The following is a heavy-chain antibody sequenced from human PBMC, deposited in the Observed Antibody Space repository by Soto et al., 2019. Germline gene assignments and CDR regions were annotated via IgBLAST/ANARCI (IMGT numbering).Heavy chain of an antibody. Sequence: ETLSLSCPVSGASISDYYWSWIRQPAGKGLECIGLIYASGNTNYNPSLKSRVTMSVDTSKNQFSLTLNSVTAADKAVYYCARESRSALGTVEHWGRGTLVTVYS. V-gene: IGHV4-4*07. J-gene: IGHJ4*02. CDR1: GASISDYY. CDR3: ARESRSALGTVEH. D-gene: IGHD6-13*01. CDR2: IYASGNT.